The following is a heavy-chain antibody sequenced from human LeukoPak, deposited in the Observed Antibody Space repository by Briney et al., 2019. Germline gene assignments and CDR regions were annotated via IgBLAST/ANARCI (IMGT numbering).Heavy chain of an antibody. CDR2: IRSKAYGGTT. V-gene: IGHV3-49*03. CDR3: TRDLKGVYCSSTSCPWHYYYMDV. J-gene: IGHJ6*03. Sequence: GGSLRLSCTASGFTFGDYAMSWFRQAPGKGLEWVGFIRSKAYGGTTEYAASVKGRFTISRDDSKSIAYLQMNSLKTEDTAVYYCTRDLKGVYCSSTSCPWHYYYMDVWGKGTTVTVSS. D-gene: IGHD2-2*01. CDR1: GFTFGDYA.